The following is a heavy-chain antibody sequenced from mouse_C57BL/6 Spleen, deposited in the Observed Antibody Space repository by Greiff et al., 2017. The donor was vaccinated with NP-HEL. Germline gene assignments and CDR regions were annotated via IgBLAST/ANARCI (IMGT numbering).Heavy chain of an antibody. CDR3: ARDDYDPYYFDY. CDR2: INPNNGGT. J-gene: IGHJ2*01. D-gene: IGHD2-4*01. Sequence: VQLQQSGPELVKPGASVKISCKASGYTFTDYYMNWVKQSHGKSLEWIGDINPNNGGTSYIQKFKGKATLTVDKSSSTAYMELRSLTSEDSAVYYCARDDYDPYYFDYWGQGTTLTVSS. V-gene: IGHV1-26*01. CDR1: GYTFTDYY.